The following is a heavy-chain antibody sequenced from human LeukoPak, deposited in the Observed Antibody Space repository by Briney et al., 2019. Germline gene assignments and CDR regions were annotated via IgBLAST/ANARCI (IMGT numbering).Heavy chain of an antibody. J-gene: IGHJ4*02. V-gene: IGHV3-21*01. Sequence: GGSLRLSCAASGFTFSTYSMNWVRQAPGEGLEWVSSITSSSTYIYYADSVKGRFTISRDNAKNSLYLQMNSLRAEDTAVYYCARDTEWELMGSYYFDYWGQGTLVTVPS. CDR1: GFTFSTYS. D-gene: IGHD1-26*01. CDR3: ARDTEWELMGSYYFDY. CDR2: ITSSSTYI.